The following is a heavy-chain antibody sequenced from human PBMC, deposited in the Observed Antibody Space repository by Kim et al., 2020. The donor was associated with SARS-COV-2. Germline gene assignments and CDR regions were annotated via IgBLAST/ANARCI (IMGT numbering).Heavy chain of an antibody. J-gene: IGHJ5*02. CDR1: GYTFTSYD. Sequence: ASVKVSCKASGYTFTSYDINWVRQATGQGLEWMGWMNPNSGNTGYAQKFQGRVTMSRNTSISTAYMELSSLRSEDTAVYYCARELYSSSYWFDPWGQGTLVTVSS. CDR2: MNPNSGNT. V-gene: IGHV1-8*01. D-gene: IGHD6-13*01. CDR3: ARELYSSSYWFDP.